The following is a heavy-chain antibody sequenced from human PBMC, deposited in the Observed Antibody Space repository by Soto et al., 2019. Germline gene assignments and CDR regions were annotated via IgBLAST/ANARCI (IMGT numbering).Heavy chain of an antibody. J-gene: IGHJ4*02. CDR3: ARGTLHCSGGSCYFDY. D-gene: IGHD2-15*01. Sequence: ASVKVSCKGSGGTFSSYTISWVRQAPGQGLEWMGRIIPILGIANYAQKFQGRVTITADKSTSTAYMELSSLRSEDTAVYYCARGTLHCSGGSCYFDYWGQGTLVTVSS. V-gene: IGHV1-69*02. CDR1: GGTFSSYT. CDR2: IIPILGIA.